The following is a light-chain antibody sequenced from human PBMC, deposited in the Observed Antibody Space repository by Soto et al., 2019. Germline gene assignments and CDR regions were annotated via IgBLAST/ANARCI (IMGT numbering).Light chain of an antibody. J-gene: IGKJ1*01. CDR3: QQLTDWPPQWT. V-gene: IGKV3D-15*01. CDR2: GAS. CDR1: QSVSSN. Sequence: EIVMTQSPATLSVSPGERATLSCRASQSVSSNLAWYQQKPGQAPRLLIYGASSRATGTPDRFSGSGSGTDFTLTINRLEPEDFALYYCQQLTDWPPQWTFGQGTKV.